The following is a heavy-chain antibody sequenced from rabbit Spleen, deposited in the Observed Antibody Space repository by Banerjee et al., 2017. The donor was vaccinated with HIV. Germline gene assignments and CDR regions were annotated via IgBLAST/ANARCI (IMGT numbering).Heavy chain of an antibody. V-gene: IGHV1S45*01. CDR3: ARNYVNTFDP. CDR1: GIDFSSWYY. Sequence: QEQLEESGGGLVKPGGTLTLTCKVSGIDFSSWYYMCWVRQAPGKGLEWIACIDTNNGDTDYANWPKGRFTISKTSSTTVTLQMTSLTAADTATYFCARNYVNTFDPWGPGTLVTVS. D-gene: IGHD1-1*01. J-gene: IGHJ2*01. CDR2: IDTNNGDT.